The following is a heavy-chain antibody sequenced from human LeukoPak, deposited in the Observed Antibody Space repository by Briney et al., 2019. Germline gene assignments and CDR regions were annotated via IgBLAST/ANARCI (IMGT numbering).Heavy chain of an antibody. J-gene: IGHJ6*04. D-gene: IGHD3-10*02. V-gene: IGHV3-11*04. Sequence: GGSLRLSCAASGFTFSDYNMRWIRQAPGKGLEWVSSISRSGSTKYYADSVKGRFTISRDNAKNSLFLQMNSLRAEDTAVYYCAELGITMIGGVWGKGTTVTVSS. CDR2: ISRSGSTK. CDR3: AELGITMIGGV. CDR1: GFTFSDYN.